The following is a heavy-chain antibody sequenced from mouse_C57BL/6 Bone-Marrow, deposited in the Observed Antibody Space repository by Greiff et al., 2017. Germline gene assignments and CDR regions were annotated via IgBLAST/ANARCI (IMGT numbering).Heavy chain of an antibody. CDR3: TTPFATVVATDFDY. J-gene: IGHJ2*01. Sequence: VQLQQSGAELVRPGASVKLSCTASGFNIKDDYMHWVKQRPEQGLEWIGWIDPENGDTEYASKFQGKATITADTSSNTAYLQLSSLTSEDTAVYYGTTPFATVVATDFDYWGQGTTLTVSS. CDR1: GFNIKDDY. D-gene: IGHD1-1*01. V-gene: IGHV14-4*01. CDR2: IDPENGDT.